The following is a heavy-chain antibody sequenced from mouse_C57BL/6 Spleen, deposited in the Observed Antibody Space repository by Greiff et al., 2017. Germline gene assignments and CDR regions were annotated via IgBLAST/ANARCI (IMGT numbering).Heavy chain of an antibody. CDR1: GYSFTGYF. CDR2: INPYNGDT. Sequence: EVQLQQSGPELVKPGDSVKISCKASGYSFTGYFMNWVMQSHGQSLEWIGRINPYNGDTFYNQKFKGKATLTADKSSSTAHMALRSLTSEVSVVYCCAGSGSSGAWFAYWGQGTLVTVSA. CDR3: AGSGSSGAWFAY. J-gene: IGHJ3*01. V-gene: IGHV1-20*01. D-gene: IGHD1-1*01.